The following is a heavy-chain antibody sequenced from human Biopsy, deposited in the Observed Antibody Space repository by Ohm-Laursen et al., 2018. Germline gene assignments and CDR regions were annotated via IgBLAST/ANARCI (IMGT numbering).Heavy chain of an antibody. CDR3: ARDRGYYSDRTVPGYFDL. CDR2: VYYTGGT. J-gene: IGHJ2*01. V-gene: IGHV4-59*01. Sequence: GTLSLTCTVSGDSISSYYWSWIRQSPGKGLEWIGYVYYTGGTGYNPSLQSRVTISVDTSKNHFSLRLRSVTPADTAIYYCARDRGYYSDRTVPGYFDLWGRGTLVTVSS. CDR1: GDSISSYY. D-gene: IGHD3-22*01.